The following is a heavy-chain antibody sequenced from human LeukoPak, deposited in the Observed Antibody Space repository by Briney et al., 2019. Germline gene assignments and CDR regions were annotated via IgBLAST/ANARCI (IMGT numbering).Heavy chain of an antibody. V-gene: IGHV3-23*01. J-gene: IGHJ4*02. Sequence: PGGSLRLSCAASGFTFSSYAMSWVRQAPGKGLEWVSAISGGAAGTTYYADSVKGRFTISRDNSKNTLYLQMNSLRAEDTAVYYCAKTSPIFGVAHFDYWGQGTLVTVSS. CDR1: GFTFSSYA. CDR3: AKTSPIFGVAHFDY. CDR2: ISGGAAGTT. D-gene: IGHD3-3*01.